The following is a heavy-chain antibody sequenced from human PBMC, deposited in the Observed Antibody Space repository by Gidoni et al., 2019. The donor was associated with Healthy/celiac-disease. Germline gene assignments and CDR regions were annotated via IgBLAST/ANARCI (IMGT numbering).Heavy chain of an antibody. CDR3: ARSWYQLLLRSYWYFDL. Sequence: EVQLVESGGGLFKPGGSLRLSCAASGFPFSSHSMNWVRQAPGKGLEWVSSISSSSSYIYYADSVKGRFTISRDNAKNSLYLQMNSLRAEDTAVYYCARSWYQLLLRSYWYFDLWGRGTLVTVSS. V-gene: IGHV3-21*01. CDR2: ISSSSSYI. J-gene: IGHJ2*01. CDR1: GFPFSSHS. D-gene: IGHD2-2*01.